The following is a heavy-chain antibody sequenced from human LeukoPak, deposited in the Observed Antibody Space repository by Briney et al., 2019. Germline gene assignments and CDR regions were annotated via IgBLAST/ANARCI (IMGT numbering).Heavy chain of an antibody. V-gene: IGHV3-30*03. Sequence: PGRSLRLSCAASGFTFSNYGMHWVRQAPGKGLEWVAVISYDGSNKYYADSVKGRLTISRDNSENTLFLQMNSLRAEDTAVYYCARDQFGSGRLDYWGQGTLVTVSS. CDR2: ISYDGSNK. D-gene: IGHD3-10*01. J-gene: IGHJ4*02. CDR1: GFTFSNYG. CDR3: ARDQFGSGRLDY.